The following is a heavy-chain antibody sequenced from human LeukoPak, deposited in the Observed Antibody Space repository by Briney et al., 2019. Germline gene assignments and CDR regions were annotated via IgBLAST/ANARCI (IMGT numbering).Heavy chain of an antibody. D-gene: IGHD3-9*01. V-gene: IGHV4-61*02. CDR3: AREWDFDWLGYYGMDV. CDR1: GDSISSGSYY. CDR2: IYTSGST. Sequence: PSETLSLTCTVSGDSISSGSYYWRWVRQPAGKGLEWIGRIYTSGSTNYNRSLKSRFTISVDTSKNQFSLKLSSVTAADTAVYYCAREWDFDWLGYYGMDVWGQGTTVTVSS. J-gene: IGHJ6*02.